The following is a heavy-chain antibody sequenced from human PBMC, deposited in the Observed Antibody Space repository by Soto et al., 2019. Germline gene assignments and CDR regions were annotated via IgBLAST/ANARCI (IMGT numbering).Heavy chain of an antibody. J-gene: IGHJ4*02. CDR1: GGSFSGYY. CDR3: ARAERLGYCSSTSCRGNSNFDY. V-gene: IGHV4-34*01. Sequence: PSETLSLTCAVYGGSFSGYYWSWIRQPPGKGLEWIGEINHSGSTNYNPSLKSRVTISVDTSKNQFSLKLSSVTAADTAVYYCARAERLGYCSSTSCRGNSNFDYWGQGTLVTVS. CDR2: INHSGST. D-gene: IGHD2-2*01.